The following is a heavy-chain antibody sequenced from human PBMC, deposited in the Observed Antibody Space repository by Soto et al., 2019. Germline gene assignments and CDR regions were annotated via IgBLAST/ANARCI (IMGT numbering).Heavy chain of an antibody. V-gene: IGHV3-30*03. J-gene: IGHJ4*02. CDR3: ARDIVLVPADF. CDR1: GFTFSNYG. CDR2: ISYDGGSK. Sequence: SLRLSCAASGFTFSNYGMHWVRQAPGKGLEWVAFISYDGGSKYYADSVKGRFTISRDNSKNTLYLQMNSLRAEDTAVYYCARDIVLVPADFWGQGTLVTVSS. D-gene: IGHD2-2*01.